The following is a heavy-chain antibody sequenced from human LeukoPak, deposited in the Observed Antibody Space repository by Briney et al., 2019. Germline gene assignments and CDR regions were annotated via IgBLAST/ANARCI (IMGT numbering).Heavy chain of an antibody. V-gene: IGHV3-23*01. CDR3: ANLGGMTTVKTGTLIY. J-gene: IGHJ4*02. CDR1: GFTFSNYA. D-gene: IGHD4-17*01. CDR2: ISGSGGST. Sequence: GGSLRLSCAASGFTFSNYAMSWVRQAPGKGLEWVSAISGSGGSTYYADSVKGRFTISRDNSKNTLYLQMNSLRAEDTAVYYCANLGGMTTVKTGTLIYWGQGTLVTVSS.